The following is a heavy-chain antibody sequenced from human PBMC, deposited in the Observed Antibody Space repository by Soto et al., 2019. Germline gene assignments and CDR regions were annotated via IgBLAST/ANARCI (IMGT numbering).Heavy chain of an antibody. Sequence: EVQLVPSGAEVKKPGESLKISCEGSGYSFTKYGIGWVRQMPGKGLEWMGNSYPDDSDSRYSPSFQGQVTISADKSISTAYLQWRSLKASDTAIYYCARREHHYDSSGYSRYYFDYWGQGTLVTVSS. D-gene: IGHD3-22*01. CDR3: ARREHHYDSSGYSRYYFDY. CDR1: GYSFTKYG. V-gene: IGHV5-51*03. CDR2: SYPDDSDS. J-gene: IGHJ4*02.